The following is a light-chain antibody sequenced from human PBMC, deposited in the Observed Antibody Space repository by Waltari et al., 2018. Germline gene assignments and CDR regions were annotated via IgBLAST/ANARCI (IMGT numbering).Light chain of an antibody. Sequence: DIMVTQSPDFLSVSLGERASINCTSSHSVLGYFNNRDSLAWYQQKPGQPPKLLIHWASTRESGVPDRFRGSGSGTHFTLTISSLQAEDAALYFCQQYSGPTYNFGQGTRLEIK. CDR3: QQYSGPTYN. CDR2: WAS. V-gene: IGKV4-1*01. CDR1: HSVLGYFNNRDS. J-gene: IGKJ2*01.